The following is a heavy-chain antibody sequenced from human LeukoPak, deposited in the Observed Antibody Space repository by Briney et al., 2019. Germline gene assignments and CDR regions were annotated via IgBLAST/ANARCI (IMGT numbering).Heavy chain of an antibody. CDR2: ISGSGGST. J-gene: IGHJ6*02. D-gene: IGHD4-17*01. CDR1: GFTFSSYA. CDR3: AEDVWVGYGDYAFLGGMDV. Sequence: PGGSLRLSCAASGFTFSSYAMSWVRQAPGKGLEWVSAISGSGGSTYYADSVKGRFTISRDNSKNTLYLQMNSLRAEDTAVYYCAEDVWVGYGDYAFLGGMDVWGQGTTVTVSS. V-gene: IGHV3-23*01.